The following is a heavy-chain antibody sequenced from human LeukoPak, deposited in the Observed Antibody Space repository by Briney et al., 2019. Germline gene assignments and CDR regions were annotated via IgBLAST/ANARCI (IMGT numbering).Heavy chain of an antibody. CDR1: GFTFSSYS. V-gene: IGHV3-21*01. CDR2: ISSSSSYI. D-gene: IGHD3-22*01. J-gene: IGHJ4*02. CDR3: ARDRTGSGYPKGDY. Sequence: GGSLRLSCAASGFTFSSYSMNWVRQAPGKGLEWVSSISSSSSYIYYADSVKGRFTISRDNAKNSLYLQMNSLRAEDTAVYYCARDRTGSGYPKGDYWGQGTLVTVSS.